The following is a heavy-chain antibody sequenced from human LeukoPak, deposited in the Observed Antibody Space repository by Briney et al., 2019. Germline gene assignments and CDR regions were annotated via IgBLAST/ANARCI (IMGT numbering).Heavy chain of an antibody. J-gene: IGHJ6*01. CDR1: GFTVSSNY. CDR3: ARDQMIGGTGSYYYYGMDV. CDR2: IYSGGST. D-gene: IGHD4-23*01. V-gene: IGHV3-53*01. Sequence: PGGSLRLSCAASGFTVSSNYMSWVRQAPGKGLEWVPVIYSGGSTYYAGSVKGRFTISRDNSKNTLYLQMNSLRAEDTAVYYCARDQMIGGTGSYYYYGMDVWGQGTTVTVSS.